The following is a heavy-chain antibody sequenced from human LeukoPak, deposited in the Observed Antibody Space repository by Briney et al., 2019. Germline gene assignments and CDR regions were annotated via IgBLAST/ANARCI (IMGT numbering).Heavy chain of an antibody. V-gene: IGHV1-18*01. Sequence: ASVKVSCKTSGYTFATYGISWVREAPGQGLEWMGWIRGYNTNYAQHFQGRVTMTTDTSTSPAYVELRSLRSDDTAVYYCAREVRERGTAMAGETDYWGQGTLVTVSS. D-gene: IGHD6-19*01. CDR3: AREVRERGTAMAGETDY. CDR2: IRGYNT. J-gene: IGHJ4*02. CDR1: GYTFATYG.